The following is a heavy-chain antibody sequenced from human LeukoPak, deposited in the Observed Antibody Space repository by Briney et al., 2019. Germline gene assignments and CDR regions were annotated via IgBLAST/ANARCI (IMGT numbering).Heavy chain of an antibody. Sequence: GASVKVSCKASGGTFSSYAISWVRQAPGQGLEWMGGIIPIFGTANYAQKFQGRVTITADESTSTAYMELSSLRSEDTAVYYCARDSGYGDHFDYWGQGTLVTVSS. J-gene: IGHJ4*02. D-gene: IGHD4-17*01. CDR1: GGTFSSYA. CDR2: IIPIFGTA. CDR3: ARDSGYGDHFDY. V-gene: IGHV1-69*13.